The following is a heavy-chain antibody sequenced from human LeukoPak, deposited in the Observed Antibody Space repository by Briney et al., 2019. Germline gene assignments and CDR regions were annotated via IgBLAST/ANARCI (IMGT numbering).Heavy chain of an antibody. D-gene: IGHD4-11*01. CDR1: GFTFGSYA. Sequence: PGGSLRLSCAASGFTFGSYAMSWVRQAPGKGLEWVSSISGNGGSTKYADSVKGRFTISRDNSKNTLYLQMNSLRAEDTAVYYCAKGLTVTMWGQGMDVWGQGTTATVSS. CDR3: AKGLTVTMWGQGMDV. V-gene: IGHV3-23*01. CDR2: ISGNGGST. J-gene: IGHJ6*02.